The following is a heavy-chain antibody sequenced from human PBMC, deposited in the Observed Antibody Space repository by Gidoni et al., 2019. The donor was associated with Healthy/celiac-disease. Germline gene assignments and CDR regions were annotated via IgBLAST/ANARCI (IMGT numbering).Heavy chain of an antibody. D-gene: IGHD3-10*01. CDR3: ARVHGGSDVLLWFGAPDY. CDR1: GFTFSSYA. Sequence: QVQLVESGGGVVQPGRSLRLSCAASGFTFSSYAMHWVRQAPGKGLEWVAVISYDGSNKYYADSVKGRFTISRDNSKNTLYLQMNSLRAEDTAVYYCARVHGGSDVLLWFGAPDYWGQGTLVTVSS. J-gene: IGHJ4*02. CDR2: ISYDGSNK. V-gene: IGHV3-30-3*01.